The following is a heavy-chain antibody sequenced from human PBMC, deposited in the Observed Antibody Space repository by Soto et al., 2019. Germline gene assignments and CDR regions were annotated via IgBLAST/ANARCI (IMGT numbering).Heavy chain of an antibody. D-gene: IGHD6-13*01. Sequence: GGSLRLSCAASGFTFGTYPMNWVRQAPGKGLDWVSTVSGGGGSTYYADSVKGRFTISRDNSENTVYLQMNSLRAEDTAIYYCSKGLAVGGTPRHSDYWGHGTLVTVAS. CDR3: SKGLAVGGTPRHSDY. V-gene: IGHV3-23*01. CDR1: GFTFGTYP. J-gene: IGHJ4*01. CDR2: VSGGGGST.